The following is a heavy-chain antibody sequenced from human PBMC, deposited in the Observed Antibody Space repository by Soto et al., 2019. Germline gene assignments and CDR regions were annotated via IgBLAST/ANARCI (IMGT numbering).Heavy chain of an antibody. CDR2: IYPGDSDT. CDR3: ARLGYYYDSSGYYADETLDY. D-gene: IGHD3-22*01. J-gene: IGHJ4*02. Sequence: XESLKISCKGSGYSFTSYWIGWVRQIPGKGLEWMGIIYPGDSDTRYSPSFQGQVTISADKSISTAYLQWSSLKASDTAMYYCARLGYYYDSSGYYADETLDYWGQGTLVTVSS. V-gene: IGHV5-51*01. CDR1: GYSFTSYW.